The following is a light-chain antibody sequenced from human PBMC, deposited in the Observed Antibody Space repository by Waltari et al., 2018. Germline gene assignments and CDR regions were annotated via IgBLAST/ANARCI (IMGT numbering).Light chain of an antibody. CDR2: EVT. Sequence: QSALTQPASVSGSPGQSIAIPCIGTSSDVGANNFLSWYQQHPDRAPKLMIHEVTKRPSGVSTSFSGSKSGNTASLTISGLQAEDEADYYCCSYTTIGPVLIGGGTKVTVL. CDR3: CSYTTIGPVL. J-gene: IGLJ2*01. CDR1: SSDVGANNF. V-gene: IGLV2-23*02.